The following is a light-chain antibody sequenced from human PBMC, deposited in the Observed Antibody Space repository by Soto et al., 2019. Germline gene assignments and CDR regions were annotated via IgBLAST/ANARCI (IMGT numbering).Light chain of an antibody. V-gene: IGLV2-8*01. CDR1: SSDVGGYKY. CDR3: SSDAGSNNVV. Sequence: QSALTQPPSASGSLGQSVTISCTGTSSDVGGYKYVSWYQQHPGKAPKLMIYDVSKRPSGVPDRLSGSKSGNTASLTVSGLQAEDEADYYCSSDAGSNNVVFGGGTKLTVL. CDR2: DVS. J-gene: IGLJ2*01.